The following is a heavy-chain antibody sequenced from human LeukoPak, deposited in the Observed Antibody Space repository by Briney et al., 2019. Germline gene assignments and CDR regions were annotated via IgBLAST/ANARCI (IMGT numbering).Heavy chain of an antibody. Sequence: GGSLRLSCAASGFSFSSYAMSWVRQAPGKELEWVSHISHDGGSTYYADSVKGRFTISRDNSKNTLYLQMSGLKDEDTAIYYCAKVKFYFDNWGQGTLVTVSS. CDR2: ISHDGGST. V-gene: IGHV3-23*01. J-gene: IGHJ4*02. CDR1: GFSFSSYA. CDR3: AKVKFYFDN.